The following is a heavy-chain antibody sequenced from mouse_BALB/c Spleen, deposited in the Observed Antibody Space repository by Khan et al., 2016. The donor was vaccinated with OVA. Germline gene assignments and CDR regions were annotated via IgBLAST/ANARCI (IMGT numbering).Heavy chain of an antibody. CDR1: GYSFTGYF. V-gene: IGHV1-20*02. CDR3: ARIYRSNFDY. CDR2: INPHIGET. D-gene: IGHD1-1*01. J-gene: IGHJ2*01. Sequence: VQLQQSGPELVKPGASVKISCKASGYSFTGYFMNWVMQSHGKSLEWIGRINPHIGETFYNQKFKGKATFTADESSSTAHMELRSLASEDSAVYYCARIYRSNFDYWGQGTTLTVSS.